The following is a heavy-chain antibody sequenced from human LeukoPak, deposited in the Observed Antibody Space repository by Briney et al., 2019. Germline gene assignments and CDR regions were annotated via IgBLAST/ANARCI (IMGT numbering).Heavy chain of an antibody. J-gene: IGHJ5*02. CDR1: GYTFTSYG. Sequence: ASVKVSCKASGYTFTSYGISWVRQAPGQGLEWMGWISAYNGNTNYAQKLQGRVTMTTDTSTSTAYMELRSLRSDDTAVYYCARAPWGGYGSGSSRLNWFDPWGQGTLVTVSS. CDR3: ARAPWGGYGSGSSRLNWFDP. V-gene: IGHV1-18*01. D-gene: IGHD3-10*01. CDR2: ISAYNGNT.